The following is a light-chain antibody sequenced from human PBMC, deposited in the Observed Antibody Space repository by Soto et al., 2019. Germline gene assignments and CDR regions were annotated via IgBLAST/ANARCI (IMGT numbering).Light chain of an antibody. V-gene: IGLV2-14*03. Sequence: QSVLTQPASVSGSPGQSITISCTGTSSDVGGYNYVSWYQQHPGKAPKLMIYDVTNRPSGVSNRFSGSKSGYTASLTISGLQAEDEADYYCTSYTSTSTPYVFGGGTKVTVL. CDR3: TSYTSTSTPYV. J-gene: IGLJ1*01. CDR1: SSDVGGYNY. CDR2: DVT.